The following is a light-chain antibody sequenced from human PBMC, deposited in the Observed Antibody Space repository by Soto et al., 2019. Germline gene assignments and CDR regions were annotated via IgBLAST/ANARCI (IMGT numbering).Light chain of an antibody. V-gene: IGKV3-11*01. J-gene: IGKJ4*01. CDR2: DAS. Sequence: PGERATLSCRASQSVSSYLAWYQQKPGQAPRLLIYDASNRATGIPARFSGSGSGTDFALTISSLEPEDFAVYYCQQRTRGPPTFGGGTKVEIK. CDR1: QSVSSY. CDR3: QQRTRGPPT.